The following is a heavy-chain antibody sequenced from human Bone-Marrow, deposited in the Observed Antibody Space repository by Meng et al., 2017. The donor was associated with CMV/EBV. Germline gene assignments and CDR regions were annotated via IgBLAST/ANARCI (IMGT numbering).Heavy chain of an antibody. CDR2: IIPILGIA. V-gene: IGHV1-69*04. J-gene: IGHJ5*02. D-gene: IGHD3-22*01. CDR1: GGTFRSYA. Sequence: GGTFRSYAISWVRQAPGQGLEWMGWIIPILGIANYAQKFQGRVTITADKSTSTAYMELSSLRSEDTAVYYCARLVDSSGYYYGWFDPWGQGTLVTVSS. CDR3: ARLVDSSGYYYGWFDP.